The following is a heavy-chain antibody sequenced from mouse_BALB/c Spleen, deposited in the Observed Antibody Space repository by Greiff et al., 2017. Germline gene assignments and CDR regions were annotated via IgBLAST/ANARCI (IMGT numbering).Heavy chain of an antibody. Sequence: EVQLVESGPGLVKPSQSLSLTCTVTGYSITSDYAWNWIRQFPGNKLEWMGYISYSGSTSYNPSLKSRISITRDTSKNQFFLQLNSVTTEDTATYYCATLYYGYAMDYWGQGTSVTVSS. D-gene: IGHD1-1*01. J-gene: IGHJ4*01. CDR1: GYSITSDYA. V-gene: IGHV3-2*02. CDR3: ATLYYGYAMDY. CDR2: ISYSGST.